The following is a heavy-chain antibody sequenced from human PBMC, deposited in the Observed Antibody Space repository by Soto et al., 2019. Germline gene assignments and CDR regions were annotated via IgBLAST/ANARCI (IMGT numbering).Heavy chain of an antibody. V-gene: IGHV1-18*01. CDR3: ARDVEVVAAKSDYFDY. Sequence: ASVKVSCKASGYTFTSYGISWVRQAPGQGLEWMGWISAYNGNTNYAQKLQGRVTMTTDTSTSTAYMELRSLRSDDTAVYYCARDVEVVAAKSDYFDYWGQGTLVTVSS. CDR2: ISAYNGNT. J-gene: IGHJ4*02. CDR1: GYTFTSYG. D-gene: IGHD2-15*01.